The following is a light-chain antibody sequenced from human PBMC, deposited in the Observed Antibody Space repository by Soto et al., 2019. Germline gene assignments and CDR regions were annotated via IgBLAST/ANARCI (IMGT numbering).Light chain of an antibody. Sequence: EIVLTQSPGTLSLSPGERAVLSCRASQSLSANYLAWYQQHPGRAPRLLIYNASYRATGIPDRFSGGGSGTDFTLTISRLEPEDFAVYYCQQYDSSPRTFGPGTKVDIK. CDR2: NAS. J-gene: IGKJ3*01. CDR3: QQYDSSPRT. V-gene: IGKV3-20*01. CDR1: QSLSANY.